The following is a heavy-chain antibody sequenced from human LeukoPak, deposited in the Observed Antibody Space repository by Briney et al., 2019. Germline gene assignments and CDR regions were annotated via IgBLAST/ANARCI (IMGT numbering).Heavy chain of an antibody. CDR1: KFTFNSYG. V-gene: IGHV3-30*02. J-gene: IGHJ3*02. CDR3: ARRDIVVVPAAIIGAFDI. CDR2: IRYDGSNK. Sequence: GGSLRLSCAASKFTFNSYGMHWVRQTPAKGLEGVAFIRYDGSNKYYADSVKGRFTISRDNAKNTLYLQMNSLRAEDTALYYCARRDIVVVPAAIIGAFDIWGQGTMVTVSS. D-gene: IGHD2-2*02.